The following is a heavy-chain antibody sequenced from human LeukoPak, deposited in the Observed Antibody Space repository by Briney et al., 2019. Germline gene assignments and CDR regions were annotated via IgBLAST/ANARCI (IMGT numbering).Heavy chain of an antibody. J-gene: IGHJ4*02. CDR2: ISAYNGNT. CDR3: ARESTIGYFDY. CDR1: GYTFTSYG. V-gene: IGHV1-18*01. D-gene: IGHD3-16*01. Sequence: ASVTVSRKASGYTFTSYGISWVRQAPGQGLEWMGWISAYNGNTNYAQKFQGRVTMTSNTSISTAYMELSSLRSEDTAVFYCARESTIGYFDYWGQGTLVTVSS.